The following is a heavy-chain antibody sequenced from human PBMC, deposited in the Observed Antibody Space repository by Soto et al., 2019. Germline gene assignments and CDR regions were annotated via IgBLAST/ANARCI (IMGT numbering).Heavy chain of an antibody. V-gene: IGHV3-21*06. CDR3: ARESEDLTSNFDY. J-gene: IGHJ4*02. CDR1: GFTFTRYS. Sequence: GGSLRLSCAASGFTFTRYSMNWVRQAPGKGLEWVSFISSTTNYIYYGDSMKGRFTISRDNAKNSLYLEMNSLRAEDTAVYYCARESEDLTSNFDYWGQGTLVTVSS. CDR2: ISSTTNYI.